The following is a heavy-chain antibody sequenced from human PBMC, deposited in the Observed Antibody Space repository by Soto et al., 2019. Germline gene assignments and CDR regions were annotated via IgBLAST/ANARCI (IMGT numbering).Heavy chain of an antibody. CDR1: GFTFSSYA. CDR3: AKPGSSSHYYYYGMEV. J-gene: IGHJ6*02. Sequence: GGSLRLSCAASGFTFSSYAMSWVRQAPGKGLEWVSAISGSGGSTYYADSVKGRFTISRDNSKNTLYLQMNSLRAEDTAVYYCAKPGSSSHYYYYGMEVWGPGTTVTFSS. V-gene: IGHV3-23*01. D-gene: IGHD6-6*01. CDR2: ISGSGGST.